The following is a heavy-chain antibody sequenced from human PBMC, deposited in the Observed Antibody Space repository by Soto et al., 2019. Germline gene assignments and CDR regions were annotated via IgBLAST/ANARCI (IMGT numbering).Heavy chain of an antibody. CDR1: GFSLNTGGVG. CDR2: IYWDDDE. D-gene: IGHD3-10*01. V-gene: IGHV2-5*02. CDR3: VRNWRYYGGDYYDGMDA. Sequence: ITLKESGPTLVKPTQTLTLTCTFSGFSLNTGGVGVGWVRQPRGKAIEWLALIYWDDDERYRPSLRSRLYITNDTTNNQVVLTMTNMDPEDTATYYCVRNWRYYGGDYYDGMDAWVQGTTVTVSS. J-gene: IGHJ6*02.